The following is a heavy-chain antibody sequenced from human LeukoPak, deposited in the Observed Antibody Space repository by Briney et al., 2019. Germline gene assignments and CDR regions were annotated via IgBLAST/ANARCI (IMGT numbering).Heavy chain of an antibody. Sequence: ASVKVSCKASGYTFTSYGISWVRQAPGQGLEWMGWISAYNGNTNCAQKLQGRVTMTTDTSTSTAYMELRSLRSDDTAVYYCATDNLNYYDSSGLGGLDYWGQGTLVTVSS. D-gene: IGHD3-22*01. J-gene: IGHJ4*02. CDR1: GYTFTSYG. V-gene: IGHV1-18*01. CDR3: ATDNLNYYDSSGLGGLDY. CDR2: ISAYNGNT.